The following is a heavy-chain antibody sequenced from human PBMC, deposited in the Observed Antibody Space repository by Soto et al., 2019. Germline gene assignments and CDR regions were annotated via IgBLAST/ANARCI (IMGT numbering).Heavy chain of an antibody. CDR1: GYSFTSYW. V-gene: IGHV5-10-1*01. CDR3: ARRYYYDSSGSQAFDI. D-gene: IGHD3-22*01. CDR2: IDPSDSYT. J-gene: IGHJ3*02. Sequence: GESLKISCKGSGYSFTSYWISWVRQMPGKGLEWMGRIDPSDSYTNYSPSFQGHVTISADKSISTAYLQWSSLKASDTAMYYCARRYYYDSSGSQAFDIWGQGTMVTVSS.